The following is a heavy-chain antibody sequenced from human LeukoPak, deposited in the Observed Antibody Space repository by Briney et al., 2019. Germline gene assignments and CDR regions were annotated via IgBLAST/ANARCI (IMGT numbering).Heavy chain of an antibody. Sequence: GGSLRLSCEASGFTFSAYAMTWVRQAPGKGLEWVSSIGSDNKPHYSESVKGRFAISRDNSKNTLFLQMNSLRAEDTAVYYCAKDRSCTGSSCNVGSWGQGTMVTVSS. CDR1: GFTFSAYA. CDR2: IGSDNKP. V-gene: IGHV3-23*01. J-gene: IGHJ3*01. CDR3: AKDRSCTGSSCNVGS. D-gene: IGHD2-2*01.